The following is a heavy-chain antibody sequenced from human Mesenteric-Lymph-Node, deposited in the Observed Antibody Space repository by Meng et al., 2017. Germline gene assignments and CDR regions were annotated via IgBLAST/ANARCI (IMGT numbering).Heavy chain of an antibody. CDR2: IYSCGHT. D-gene: IGHD3-16*01. CDR3: CYYDEGASYKGTS. CDR1: RFTATRNC. V-gene: IGHV3-53*02. Sequence: EVQLVRTGGDLTQPGGSLSHSCTPARFTATRNCMCWVRQAPGQGLGWVSLIYSCGHTYYADSVKGRFTVTRDNSKGTVFLQINSLRVEDTAVYYCCYYDEGASYKGTSWGQGTLVTVSS. J-gene: IGHJ5*02.